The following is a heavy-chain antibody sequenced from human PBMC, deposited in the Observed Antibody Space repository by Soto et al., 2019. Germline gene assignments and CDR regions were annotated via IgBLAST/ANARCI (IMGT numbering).Heavy chain of an antibody. CDR1: GGSISSYY. CDR3: AREGRYSYGYGGFDY. CDR2: IHYSGST. Sequence: PSETLSLTCTVSGGSISSYYWSWIRQPPGKGLEWIGYIHYSGSTNYNPSLKSRVTISVDTSKNQFSLKLSSVTAADTAVYYCAREGRYSYGYGGFDYWGQGTLVTVSS. V-gene: IGHV4-59*01. D-gene: IGHD5-18*01. J-gene: IGHJ4*02.